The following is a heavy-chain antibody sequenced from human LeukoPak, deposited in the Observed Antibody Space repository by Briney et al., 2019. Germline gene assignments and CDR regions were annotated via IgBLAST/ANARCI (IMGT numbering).Heavy chain of an antibody. D-gene: IGHD6-19*01. V-gene: IGHV4-30-4*07. CDR2: IHDSGST. CDR3: AKGTSSGWYYFDY. J-gene: IGHJ4*02. Sequence: SETLSLTCAVSGDSISSGGYSWSWIRQTPGKGLEWIAYIHDSGSTYNNPSLKSRLSISIDTSKNQFSLKLNSVTAADTAVYYCAKGTSSGWYYFDYWGQGTLITVPS. CDR1: GDSISSGGYS.